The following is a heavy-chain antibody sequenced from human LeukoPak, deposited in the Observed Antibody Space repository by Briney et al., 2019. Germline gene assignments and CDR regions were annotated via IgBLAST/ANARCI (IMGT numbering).Heavy chain of an antibody. CDR3: VRASGWSTSIFDS. CDR2: IYYTGST. J-gene: IGHJ4*02. V-gene: IGHV4-39*01. Sequence: SETLSLTCSVSGGSIRSSKYYWGWIRQPPGQGLAWIGNIYYTGSTYFNPSLKSRVSISVDTSKNQFSLKLDSVTAADTGVYHCVRASGWSTSIFDSWGQGTLVSVSS. CDR1: GGSIRSSKYY. D-gene: IGHD6-19*01.